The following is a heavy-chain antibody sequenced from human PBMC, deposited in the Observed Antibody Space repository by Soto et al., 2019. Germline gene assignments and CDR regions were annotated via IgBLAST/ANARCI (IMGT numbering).Heavy chain of an antibody. CDR3: ARGRGRIFDY. V-gene: IGHV4-34*01. CDR2: INHSGST. J-gene: IGHJ4*02. D-gene: IGHD3-10*01. Sequence: QVQLQQWGAGLLKPSETLSLTCAVYGGSFSGYYWNWIRQPPGKGLEWIGEINHSGSTNYNPSLKSRVTISVDTSKNQFSLKLSSVTAADTAVYYCARGRGRIFDYWGQGTLVTVSS. CDR1: GGSFSGYY.